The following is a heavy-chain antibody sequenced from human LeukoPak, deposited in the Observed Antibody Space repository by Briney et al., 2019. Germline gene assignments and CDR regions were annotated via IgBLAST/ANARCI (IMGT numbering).Heavy chain of an antibody. Sequence: GGSLRLSCTGSGFMFSSYSVSWVRQAPGKGLEWVSGISGSGRSTYYADSVKGRFTISRDNSKNTLYLQMNSLRAEDTAVYYCAKLGEGGYSYDYLPYYFDYWGQGTLVTVSS. J-gene: IGHJ4*02. D-gene: IGHD5-18*01. CDR2: ISGSGRST. CDR1: GFMFSSYS. V-gene: IGHV3-23*01. CDR3: AKLGEGGYSYDYLPYYFDY.